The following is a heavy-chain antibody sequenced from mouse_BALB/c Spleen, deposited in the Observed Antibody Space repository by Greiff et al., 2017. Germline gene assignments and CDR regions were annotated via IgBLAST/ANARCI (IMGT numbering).Heavy chain of an antibody. D-gene: IGHD2-1*01. CDR1: GFNIKDYY. CDR3: ARAGNYGAMDY. V-gene: IGHV14-1*02. J-gene: IGHJ4*01. Sequence: EVQLQQSGAELVRPGALVKLSCKASGFNIKDYYMHWVKQRPEQGLEWIGWIDPENGNTIYDPKFQGKASITADTSSNTAYLQLSSLTSEDTAVYYCARAGNYGAMDYWGQGTSVTVSS. CDR2: IDPENGNT.